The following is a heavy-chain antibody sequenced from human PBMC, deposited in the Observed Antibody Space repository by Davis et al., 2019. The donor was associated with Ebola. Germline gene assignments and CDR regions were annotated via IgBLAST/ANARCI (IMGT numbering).Heavy chain of an antibody. J-gene: IGHJ4*02. V-gene: IGHV3-23*01. Sequence: GESLKISCAASGFTFSSYAMSWVRQAPGKGLEWVSAISGSGGSTYYADSVKGRFTISRDNSKNTLYLQMNSLRAEDTAVYYCARAQALAGISYFDFWGQGTLVTVSS. CDR3: ARAQALAGISYFDF. D-gene: IGHD3-10*01. CDR2: ISGSGGST. CDR1: GFTFSSYA.